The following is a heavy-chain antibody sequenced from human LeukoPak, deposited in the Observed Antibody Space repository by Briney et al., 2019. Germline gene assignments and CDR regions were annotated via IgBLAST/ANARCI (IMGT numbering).Heavy chain of an antibody. J-gene: IGHJ6*02. CDR2: IIPIFGTA. D-gene: IGHD2-8*01. CDR3: ARDLMVYAEVYYYYYGMDV. Sequence: ASVKVSCKASGGTFSSYAINWVRQAPGQGLEWMGGIIPIFGTANYAQKFQGRVTITADESTSTAYMELSSLRSEDTAVYYCARDLMVYAEVYYYYYGMDVWGQGTTVTVSS. CDR1: GGTFSSYA. V-gene: IGHV1-69*13.